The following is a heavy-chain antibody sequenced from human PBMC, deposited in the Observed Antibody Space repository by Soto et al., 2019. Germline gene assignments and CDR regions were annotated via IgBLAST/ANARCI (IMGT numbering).Heavy chain of an antibody. CDR1: GSTFSSYA. Sequence: SVKGSGKASGSTFSSYAISWVLQAPGQGLEWMGGIIPIFGTANYAQKFQGRVAITADKSTSTAYMELSSLRSEDTAVYYCARTARIAARLSWFDPWGQGTLVTVSS. D-gene: IGHD6-6*01. J-gene: IGHJ5*02. CDR3: ARTARIAARLSWFDP. V-gene: IGHV1-69*06. CDR2: IIPIFGTA.